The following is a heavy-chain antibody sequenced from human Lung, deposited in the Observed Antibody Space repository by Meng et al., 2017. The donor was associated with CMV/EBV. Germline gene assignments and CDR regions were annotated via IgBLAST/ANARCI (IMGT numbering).Heavy chain of an antibody. CDR2: IIPIFGTA. CDR1: GGTFSSYA. V-gene: IGHV1-69*05. CDR3: ARSGWWPGSYRLRVSLPFDY. J-gene: IGHJ4*02. D-gene: IGHD1-26*01. Sequence: SAXVFXXASGGTFSSYAISWVRQAPGQGLEWMGAIIPIFGTANYAQKFQGRVTITTDESTSTAYMELSSLRSEDTAVYYCARSGWWPGSYRLRVSLPFDYWGQGTXVTVSS.